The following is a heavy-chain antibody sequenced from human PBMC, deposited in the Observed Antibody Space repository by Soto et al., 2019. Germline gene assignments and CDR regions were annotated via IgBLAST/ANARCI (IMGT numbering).Heavy chain of an antibody. CDR3: ARDGEPSLYDILTGSGRPSFDY. V-gene: IGHV3-23*01. Sequence: GGSLRLSCAASGFTFSSYTMSWVRQAPGKGLEWISAVSGSGGSTYYADSVKGRFTISRDNSKDTLYLQMNNLRAEDTAVYYCARDGEPSLYDILTGSGRPSFDYWGQGTLVTVSS. D-gene: IGHD3-9*01. J-gene: IGHJ4*02. CDR1: GFTFSSYT. CDR2: VSGSGGST.